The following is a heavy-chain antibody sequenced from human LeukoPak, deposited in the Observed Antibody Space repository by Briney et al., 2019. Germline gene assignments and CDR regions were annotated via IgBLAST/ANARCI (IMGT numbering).Heavy chain of an antibody. D-gene: IGHD1-7*01. CDR3: ARDRLTGTTL. CDR1: GFSLSNYW. Sequence: HPGGSLRLSCAASGFSLSNYWMNWVRQAPGKGLEWVANIKQDGSEKNYVDSVKGRFTISRDNAKNSLILQMNSLRAEDTAVYYCARDRLTGTTLWGQGTLVTVSS. CDR2: IKQDGSEK. V-gene: IGHV3-7*03. J-gene: IGHJ4*02.